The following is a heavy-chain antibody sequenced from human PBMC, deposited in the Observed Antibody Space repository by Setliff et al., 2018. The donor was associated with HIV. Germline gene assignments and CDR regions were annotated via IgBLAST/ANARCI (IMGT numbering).Heavy chain of an antibody. Sequence: HPGGSLRLSCAASGFNVNGKYMTWVRQAPGKGLEWVSIIYSDDYTKYADSLKGRFTISRDTSKNTLYLQMDSLRAEDTAVYYCARESYNYGYNDWGQGTLVTVSS. CDR2: IYSDDYT. D-gene: IGHD5-18*01. J-gene: IGHJ4*02. CDR3: ARESYNYGYND. V-gene: IGHV3-66*01. CDR1: GFNVNGKY.